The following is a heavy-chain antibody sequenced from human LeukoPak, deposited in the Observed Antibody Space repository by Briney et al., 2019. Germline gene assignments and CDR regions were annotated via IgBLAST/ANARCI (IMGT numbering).Heavy chain of an antibody. J-gene: IGHJ2*01. CDR1: GGTFSTYYA. D-gene: IGHD5-12*01. CDR3: ARVLAEGYSGYDSWYFDL. CDR2: ISAYNGNT. V-gene: IGHV1-18*01. Sequence: GASVKVSCKASGGTFSTYYAISWVRQAPGQGLEWMGWISAYNGNTNYAQKLQGRVTMTTDTSTSTAYMELRSLRSDDTAVYYCARVLAEGYSGYDSWYFDLWGRGTLVTVSS.